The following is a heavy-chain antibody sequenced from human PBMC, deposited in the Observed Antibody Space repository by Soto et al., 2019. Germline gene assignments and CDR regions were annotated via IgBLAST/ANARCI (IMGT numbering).Heavy chain of an antibody. CDR2: VKDGGST. Sequence: QVQLQQWGAGLLKPSETLSLTCTVNGGSLTGYYWSWIRQPPGKGLEWIGEVKDGGSTNYSPSLRRRVTISADTAKNHFSLRLNSVTAADTAVYFGARGQEGRVATHWYQGALVTVSS. D-gene: IGHD5-12*01. CDR1: GGSLTGYY. J-gene: IGHJ4*02. CDR3: ARGQEGRVATH. V-gene: IGHV4-34*01.